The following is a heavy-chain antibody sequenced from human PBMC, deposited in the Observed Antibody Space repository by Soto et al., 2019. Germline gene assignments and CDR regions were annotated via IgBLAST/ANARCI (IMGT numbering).Heavy chain of an antibody. Sequence: QVQLVESGGGVVQPGRSLRLSCAASGFTFSSYGMHWVRQAPGRGLEWVAVISYDGSNKYYADSVKGRFTIARDNSKNTLYLQINSLEANDTAVYYCDSSPQSVSYLAYFDVKGKGAL. J-gene: IGHJ4*02. V-gene: IGHV3-30*03. CDR1: GFTFSSYG. CDR2: ISYDGSNK. D-gene: IGHD1-26*01. CDR3: DSSPQSVSYLAYFDV.